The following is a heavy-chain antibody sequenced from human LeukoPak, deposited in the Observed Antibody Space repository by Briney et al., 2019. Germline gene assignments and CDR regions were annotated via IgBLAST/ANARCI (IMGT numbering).Heavy chain of an antibody. V-gene: IGHV1-2*02. D-gene: IGHD3-3*01. CDR1: GYTFTGYY. CDR3: ARAPGVTIFGAAKPPNWFDP. CDR2: INPNSGGT. Sequence: ASVKVSCKASGYTFTGYYMHWVRQAPGQGLEWMGWINPNSGGTNYAQKFQGRVTMTRDTSISTAYMELSRLRSDDTAVYYCARAPGVTIFGAAKPPNWFDPWGQGTLVTVSS. J-gene: IGHJ5*02.